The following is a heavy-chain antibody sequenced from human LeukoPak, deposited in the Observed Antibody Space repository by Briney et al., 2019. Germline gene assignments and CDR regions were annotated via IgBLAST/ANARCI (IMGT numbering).Heavy chain of an antibody. CDR3: ARLWLGERPPDY. CDR1: GASFSGY. J-gene: IGHJ4*02. D-gene: IGHD3-10*01. Sequence: PSETLSLTCGVYGASFSGYWSWIRQPPGEGLEWIGQIHHSGSTSYNPSLRSRVTISVDTSKNKFSLKLSSVTAADTAMFYCARLWLGERPPDYWGQGTLVTVSS. CDR2: IHHSGST. V-gene: IGHV4-34*01.